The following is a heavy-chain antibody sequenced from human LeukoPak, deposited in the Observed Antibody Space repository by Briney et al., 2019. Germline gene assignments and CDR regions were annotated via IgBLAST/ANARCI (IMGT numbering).Heavy chain of an antibody. D-gene: IGHD3-10*01. CDR1: GYTFTGYY. V-gene: IGHV1-2*04. J-gene: IGHJ5*02. CDR3: ARGGGRTYYYGSGSYDRAWFDP. CDR2: INPNSGGT. Sequence: ASVKVSCKASGYTFTGYYMHWVRQAPGQGLEWMGWINPNSGGTNYAQKFQGWVTMTRDTSISTAYMELSRLRSDDTAVYYCARGGGRTYYYGSGSYDRAWFDPWGQGTLVTVSS.